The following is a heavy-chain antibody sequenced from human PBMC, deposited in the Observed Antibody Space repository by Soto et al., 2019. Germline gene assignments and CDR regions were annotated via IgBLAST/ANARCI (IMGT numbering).Heavy chain of an antibody. CDR1: GYTFANYG. D-gene: IGHD4-17*01. V-gene: IGHV1-69*04. CDR2: IIPILGIA. J-gene: IGHJ5*02. CDR3: ARDEDGVAIS. Sequence: SVKVSCKASGYTFANYGISWVRQAPGQGLEWMGRIIPILGIANYAQKFQGRVTITADKSTSTAYMELSSLRSEDTAVYYCARDEDGVAISWGQGTLVTVSS.